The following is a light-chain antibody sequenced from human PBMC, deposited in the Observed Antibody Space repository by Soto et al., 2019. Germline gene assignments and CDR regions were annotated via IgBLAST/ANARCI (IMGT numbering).Light chain of an antibody. Sequence: DIQMTQAPSSLSASVGDRVTITCRASQSISSWLAWYQHKPGKAPKLLIYKASSLESGVPSRFSGSGSGTEFTLPISTLQPEDFASYYCLQYNSHSWTFGQETKVE. V-gene: IGKV1-5*03. CDR1: QSISSW. J-gene: IGKJ1*01. CDR3: LQYNSHSWT. CDR2: KAS.